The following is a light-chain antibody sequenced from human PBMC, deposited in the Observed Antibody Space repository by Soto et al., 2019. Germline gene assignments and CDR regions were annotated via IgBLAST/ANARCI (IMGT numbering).Light chain of an antibody. Sequence: DIQMTQSPSTLSASVGDRVTITCRASQTISSWLAWYQQKPGMAPKLLIYKASTLQSGVPSRFSGSESGTEFPLTISSLLPVVFAVYSSKQNNSFSPFGQGTRVEIK. V-gene: IGKV1-5*03. CDR3: KQNNSFSP. CDR1: QTISSW. J-gene: IGKJ1*01. CDR2: KAS.